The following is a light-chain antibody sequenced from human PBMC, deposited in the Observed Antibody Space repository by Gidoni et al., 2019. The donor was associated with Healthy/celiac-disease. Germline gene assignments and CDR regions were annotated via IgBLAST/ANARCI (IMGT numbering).Light chain of an antibody. CDR1: QSVSSN. CDR2: GAS. Sequence: EIVMTQSPATLSVSPGERATLSCMASQSVSSNLAWYQQKPGQAPRLLIYGASTRATGIPARFSGSGSGTEFTLTISSLQSEDFAVYYCQQYNNWPLYTFGQGTKLEIK. CDR3: QQYNNWPLYT. V-gene: IGKV3-15*01. J-gene: IGKJ2*01.